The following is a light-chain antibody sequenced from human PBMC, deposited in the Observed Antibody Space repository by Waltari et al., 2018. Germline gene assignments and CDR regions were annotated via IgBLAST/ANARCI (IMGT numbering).Light chain of an antibody. CDR2: KES. V-gene: IGKV1-5*03. J-gene: IGKJ2*01. Sequence: DIQMTQSPSTLSASVGDRVTITCRASQSISAWLAWYQQKPVKSPKLLIYKESTLQSGVPSGFSGSGSGTEFTLTISSLQPDDFATYYCQQYNSYSYTFGQGTKLEIK. CDR1: QSISAW. CDR3: QQYNSYSYT.